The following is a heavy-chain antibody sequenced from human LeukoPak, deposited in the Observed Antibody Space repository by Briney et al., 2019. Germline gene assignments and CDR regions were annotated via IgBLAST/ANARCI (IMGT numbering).Heavy chain of an antibody. CDR1: GFTFSSYS. Sequence: SGGSLRLSCAASGFTFSSYSMTWVRQAPGRGLEWVGRIKSKTDGETTDYTEPVKGRFTISRDDSKNTLYLQMNSLKTEDTAMYYCITDSITTFGVVLLEGGYWGQGTLVTVSS. V-gene: IGHV3-15*01. CDR2: IKSKTDGETT. D-gene: IGHD3-3*01. J-gene: IGHJ4*02. CDR3: ITDSITTFGVVLLEGGY.